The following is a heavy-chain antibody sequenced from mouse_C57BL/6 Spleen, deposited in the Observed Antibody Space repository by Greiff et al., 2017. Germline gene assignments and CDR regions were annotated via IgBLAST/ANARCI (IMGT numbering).Heavy chain of an antibody. D-gene: IGHD2-1*01. Sequence: EVMLVESGEGLVKPGGSLKLSCAASGFTFSSYAMSWVRQTPEKRLEWVAYISSGGDYIYYADTVKGRFTISRDNARNTLYLQMSSLKSEDTAMYYCTRDEVYGNYFDYWGQGTTLTVSS. CDR2: ISSGGDYI. V-gene: IGHV5-9-1*02. CDR1: GFTFSSYA. CDR3: TRDEVYGNYFDY. J-gene: IGHJ2*01.